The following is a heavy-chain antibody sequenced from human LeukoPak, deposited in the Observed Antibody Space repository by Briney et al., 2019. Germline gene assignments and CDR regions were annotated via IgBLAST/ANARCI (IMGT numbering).Heavy chain of an antibody. J-gene: IGHJ4*02. Sequence: SETLSLTCTVSGGSISSYYWSWIRQPAGKGLEWIGRNYTSGSTNYNPSLKSRVTMSVDTSKNQFSLKLSSVTAADTAVYYCAKALLPGIAAAGGGGSDYWGQGTLVTVSS. CDR3: AKALLPGIAAAGGGGSDY. D-gene: IGHD6-13*01. CDR1: GGSISSYY. CDR2: NYTSGST. V-gene: IGHV4-4*07.